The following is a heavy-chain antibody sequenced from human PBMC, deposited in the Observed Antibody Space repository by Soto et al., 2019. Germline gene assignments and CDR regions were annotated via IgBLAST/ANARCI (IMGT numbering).Heavy chain of an antibody. CDR2: ISGTGGGT. V-gene: IGHV3-23*01. Sequence: VHLLESGGGLVQPGGSLRLSCAASGFTFSNYAMTWVRQAPGKGLEWVSVISGTGGGTNNADSAKGRFTTSRDNSKNTLYLQMNSLRAEDTAVYYCATRAFYGSGIPNYYGMDVWGQGTAVTVSS. D-gene: IGHD3-10*01. CDR1: GFTFSNYA. J-gene: IGHJ6*02. CDR3: ATRAFYGSGIPNYYGMDV.